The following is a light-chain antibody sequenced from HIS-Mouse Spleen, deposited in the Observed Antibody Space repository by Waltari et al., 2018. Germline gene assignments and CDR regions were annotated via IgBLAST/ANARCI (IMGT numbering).Light chain of an antibody. V-gene: IGLV3-10*01. CDR3: YSTDSSGNHRV. CDR2: EDS. J-gene: IGLJ2*01. Sequence: SYELTQPPSVSVSPGQTARITCSGDALPKKYAYWYHQNTGHAPVLVIYEDSKRPAGIPERFSGSSSGTMATLTISGAQVEDEADYYCYSTDSSGNHRVFGGGTKLTVL. CDR1: ALPKKY.